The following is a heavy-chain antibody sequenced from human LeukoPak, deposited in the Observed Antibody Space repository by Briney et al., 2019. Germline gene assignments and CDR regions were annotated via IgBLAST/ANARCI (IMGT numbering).Heavy chain of an antibody. CDR1: GYTFTSYG. CDR2: MNPNSGNT. D-gene: IGHD6-13*01. CDR3: ARGYSRSWYGGYYYMDV. Sequence: ASVKVSCKASGYTFTSYGINWVRQATGQGLEWMGWMNPNSGNTGYAQKFQDRVIMTGNSSIATAYMELSSLRSEDTAVYYCARGYSRSWYGGYYYMDVWGKGTTVIISS. J-gene: IGHJ6*03. V-gene: IGHV1-8*01.